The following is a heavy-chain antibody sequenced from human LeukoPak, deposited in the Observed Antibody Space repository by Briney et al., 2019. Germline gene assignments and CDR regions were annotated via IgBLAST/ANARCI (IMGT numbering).Heavy chain of an antibody. D-gene: IGHD1-26*01. J-gene: IGHJ4*02. V-gene: IGHV3-48*01. CDR2: ISSTSSAI. CDR3: ARDLLGWELHYFDY. CDR1: GFTFSSDS. Sequence: PGGSLRLSCAASGFTFSSDSMNWVRQAPGKGLEWVSYISSTSSAIHYADSVKGRFTISRDNAKNSLYLQMNSLRAEDTAVYYCARDLLGWELHYFDYWGQGTLVTVSS.